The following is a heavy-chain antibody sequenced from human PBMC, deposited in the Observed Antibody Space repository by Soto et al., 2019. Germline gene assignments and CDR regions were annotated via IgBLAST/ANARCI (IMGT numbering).Heavy chain of an antibody. CDR1: GFIFSNAW. Sequence: GGSLRLSCAASGFIFSNAWINWVRQAPGKGLEWVGRVKSKTDGRSTDIAYADSVKGRFTVSRDNAQNSLFLQLNSLRVEDSAVYYCTRDPRLADYWGQGTLVTVSS. J-gene: IGHJ4*02. CDR3: TRDPRLADY. CDR2: VKSKTDGRSTDI. V-gene: IGHV3-15*07.